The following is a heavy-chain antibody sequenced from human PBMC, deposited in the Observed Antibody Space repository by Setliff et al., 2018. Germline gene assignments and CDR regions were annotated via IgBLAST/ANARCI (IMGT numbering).Heavy chain of an antibody. CDR3: SRETWYDEGYSYMDV. Sequence: ASVKVSCKASGYTFTDYYIHWVRQAPGQRLEWMGWINTNTGNPTYSQGFTGRIVFSLEASANTAYLQISNLETEDTGVYYCSRETWYDEGYSYMDVWGQGTAVTVSS. CDR1: GYTFTDYY. J-gene: IGHJ6*03. V-gene: IGHV7-4-1*02. D-gene: IGHD1-1*01. CDR2: INTNTGNP.